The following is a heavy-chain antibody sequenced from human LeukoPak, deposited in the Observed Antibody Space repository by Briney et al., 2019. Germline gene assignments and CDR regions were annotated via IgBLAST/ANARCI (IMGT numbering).Heavy chain of an antibody. Sequence: GGSLRLSCAASGFTFTNYAMSWVRQAPGKGLEWVSAISGGGTTTYSADSVKGRFTISRDNAKNSLYLQMNSLRAEDTAVYYCASLPISGWNFDYWGQGTLVTVSS. D-gene: IGHD6-19*01. CDR1: GFTFTNYA. V-gene: IGHV3-23*01. J-gene: IGHJ4*02. CDR2: ISGGGTTT. CDR3: ASLPISGWNFDY.